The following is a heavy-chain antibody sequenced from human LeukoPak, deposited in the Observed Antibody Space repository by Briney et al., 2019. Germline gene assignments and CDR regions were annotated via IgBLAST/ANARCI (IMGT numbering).Heavy chain of an antibody. CDR2: ISSSSSYI. V-gene: IGHV3-21*01. CDR3: ARVGRSSGWYGGDWFDP. Sequence: PGGSLRLSCAASGFTFSSYSMNWVRQAPGKGLEWVSSISSSSSYIYYADSVKGRFTISRDNAKNSLYLQMNSLRAEDTAVYYCARVGRSSGWYGGDWFDPWGQGTLVTVSS. D-gene: IGHD6-19*01. J-gene: IGHJ5*02. CDR1: GFTFSSYS.